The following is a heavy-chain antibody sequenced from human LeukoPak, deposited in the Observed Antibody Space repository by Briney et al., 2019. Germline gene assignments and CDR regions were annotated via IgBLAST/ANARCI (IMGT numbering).Heavy chain of an antibody. CDR2: ISSSSSYI. V-gene: IGHV3-21*01. D-gene: IGHD2-2*02. CDR1: GFTFSSYS. Sequence: GGSLRLSCAASGFTFSSYSMNWARQAPGKGLEWVSSISSSSSYIYYADSVKGRFTISRDNAKNSLYLQMNSLRAEDAAVYYCARVIVVVPAAIDWFDPWGQGTLVTVSS. CDR3: ARVIVVVPAAIDWFDP. J-gene: IGHJ5*02.